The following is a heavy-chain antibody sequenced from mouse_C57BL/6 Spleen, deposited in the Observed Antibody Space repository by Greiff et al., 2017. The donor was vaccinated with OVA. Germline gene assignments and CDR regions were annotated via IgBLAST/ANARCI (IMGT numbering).Heavy chain of an antibody. CDR1: GYTFTEYT. CDR2: FYPGSGSI. Sequence: VMLVESGAELVKPGASVKLSCKASGYTFTEYTIHWVKQRSGQGLEWIGWFYPGSGSIKYNEKFKDKATLTADKSSSTVYMELSRLTSEDSAVYFCARHVYYYGSSHWYFDVWGTGTTVTVSS. V-gene: IGHV1-62-2*01. J-gene: IGHJ1*03. CDR3: ARHVYYYGSSHWYFDV. D-gene: IGHD1-1*01.